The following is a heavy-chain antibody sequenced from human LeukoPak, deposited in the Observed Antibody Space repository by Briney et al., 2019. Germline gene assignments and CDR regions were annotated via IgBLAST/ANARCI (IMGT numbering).Heavy chain of an antibody. V-gene: IGHV4-39*07. J-gene: IGHJ4*02. D-gene: IGHD3-22*01. CDR1: GGSISSSSYY. CDR2: IYYSGST. CDR3: ARAYYYDLYYFDY. Sequence: PSETLSLTCTVSGGSISSSSYYWGWIRQPPGKGLEWIGSIYYSGSTYYNPSLKSRVTISVDTSKNQFSLKLSSVTAADTAVYYCARAYYYDLYYFDYRGQGTLVTVSS.